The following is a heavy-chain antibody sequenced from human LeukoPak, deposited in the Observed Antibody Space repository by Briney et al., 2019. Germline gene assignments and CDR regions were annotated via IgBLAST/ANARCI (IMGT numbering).Heavy chain of an antibody. CDR3: ARENGDYQDEGGFDT. CDR1: GGSLSSSSYY. V-gene: IGHV4-39*07. D-gene: IGHD4-17*01. CDR2: IYYSGST. J-gene: IGHJ3*02. Sequence: PETLSLTCTVYGGSLSSSSYYWGWIRQPPGRGREWIMSIYYSGSTYNNPSLRSGVTISVDTFKKQFSLRLSAVTAADTAVYYCARENGDYQDEGGFDTWGQGKMVTASS.